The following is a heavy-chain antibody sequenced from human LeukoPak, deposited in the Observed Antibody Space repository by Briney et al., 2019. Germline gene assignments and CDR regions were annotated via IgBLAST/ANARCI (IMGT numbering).Heavy chain of an antibody. D-gene: IGHD6-13*01. CDR2: IWYDGSNK. J-gene: IGHJ6*03. CDR1: GFTFSSYG. Sequence: GGSLRLSCAASGFTFSSYGMHWVRQAPGKGLEWVAVIWYDGSNKYYADSVKGRFTISRDNSKNTLYLQMNSLRAEDTAVYYCARPSSSWYSGANMDVWGTGTTVTVSS. CDR3: ARPSSSWYSGANMDV. V-gene: IGHV3-33*01.